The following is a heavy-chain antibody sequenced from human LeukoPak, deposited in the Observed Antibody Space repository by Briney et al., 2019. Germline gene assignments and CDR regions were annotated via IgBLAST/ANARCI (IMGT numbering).Heavy chain of an antibody. CDR3: ARDRSGSYHYFDY. V-gene: IGHV4-38-2*02. J-gene: IGHJ4*02. CDR1: GFSISSDYY. D-gene: IGHD1-26*01. Sequence: SETLSLTCAVSGFSISSDYYWGWIRQPPGTGLEWIGSIYHGGGAYYTPSLKSRVTISVDTSKNQFSLKLSSVTAADTAVYYCARDRSGSYHYFDYWGQGTLVTVSS. CDR2: IYHGGGA.